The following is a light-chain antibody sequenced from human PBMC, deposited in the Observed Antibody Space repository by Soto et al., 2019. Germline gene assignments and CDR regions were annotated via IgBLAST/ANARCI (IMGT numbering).Light chain of an antibody. V-gene: IGKV1-5*01. CDR3: QQYNSHWT. Sequence: GDRVTITCRASQTVSTSLAWYQQKPGKAPQLLMYDASTLESGVPSRFSGSGSGTEFTLTISSLQPDDFVTYYCQQYNSHWTFGQGTKVEIK. CDR1: QTVSTS. J-gene: IGKJ1*01. CDR2: DAS.